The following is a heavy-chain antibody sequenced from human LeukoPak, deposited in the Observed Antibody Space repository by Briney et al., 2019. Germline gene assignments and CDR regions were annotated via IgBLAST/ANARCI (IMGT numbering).Heavy chain of an antibody. CDR2: ISSSSSTI. D-gene: IGHD3-22*01. J-gene: IGHJ4*02. CDR3: ARTRLGYYDSSGLDY. CDR1: GFTFSSYN. Sequence: GSLRLSCAASGFTFSSYNMNWVRQAPGKGLEWVSCISSSSSTIYYADSVKGRFTISRDNAKNSLYLQMNSLRAEDTAVYYCARTRLGYYDSSGLDYWGQGTLVTVSS. V-gene: IGHV3-48*01.